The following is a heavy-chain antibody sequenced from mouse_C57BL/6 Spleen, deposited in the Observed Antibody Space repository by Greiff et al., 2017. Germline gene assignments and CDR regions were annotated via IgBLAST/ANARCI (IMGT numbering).Heavy chain of an antibody. D-gene: IGHD1-1*01. CDR2: IYPGNSDT. Sequence: VQLQQSGTVLARPGASVKMSCKTSGYTFTSYWMHWVKQRPGQGLEWIGAIYPGNSDTSYNQKFKGKAKMTAATSASTSYMELSSLTNEDSAVYYCTRGVVAPRYAMDYWGQGTSVTVSS. V-gene: IGHV1-5*01. CDR1: GYTFTSYW. CDR3: TRGVVAPRYAMDY. J-gene: IGHJ4*01.